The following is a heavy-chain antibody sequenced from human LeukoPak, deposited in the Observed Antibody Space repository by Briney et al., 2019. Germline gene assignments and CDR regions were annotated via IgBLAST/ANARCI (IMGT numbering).Heavy chain of an antibody. CDR3: ARAGGDYYGSGSAFDY. CDR1: GGSISSGGYS. V-gene: IGHV4-30-2*01. D-gene: IGHD3-10*01. J-gene: IGHJ4*02. CDR2: IYHSGST. Sequence: SETLSLTCAVSGGSISSGGYSWSWIRQPPRKGLEWIGYIYHSGSTYYNPPLKSRVTRSVDRSKNQFSLKLSSVTAADTAVYYCARAGGDYYGSGSAFDYWGQGTLVTVSS.